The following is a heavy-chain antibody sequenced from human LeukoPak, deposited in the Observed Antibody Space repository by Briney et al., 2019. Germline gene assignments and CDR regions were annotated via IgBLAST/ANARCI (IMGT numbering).Heavy chain of an antibody. Sequence: PSETLSLTCTVSGGSVSSGGYYWNWIRQPPGKGLECVGYMYYDGTSNYNPSLKRRVTISIDSSKNQFSLKLSSVTAADTAVYYCARGRDNDGSGDSWGQGTLVTVSS. CDR1: GGSVSSGGYY. J-gene: IGHJ4*02. CDR2: MYYDGTS. V-gene: IGHV4-61*08. D-gene: IGHD3-10*01. CDR3: ARGRDNDGSGDS.